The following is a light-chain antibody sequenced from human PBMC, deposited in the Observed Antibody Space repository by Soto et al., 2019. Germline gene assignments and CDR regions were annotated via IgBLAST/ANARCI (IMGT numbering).Light chain of an antibody. CDR3: NSYPSKCTGV. Sequence: QSALTQPASVYGSPGQSITISCTGTSSDVGGYNYVSWYQHHPGKAPKLIIYEVSNRPSGVSNRFSGSKSGNTASLTISGLQAEDEADYYCNSYPSKCTGVFGPGTKLTVL. CDR2: EVS. CDR1: SSDVGGYNY. V-gene: IGLV2-14*01. J-gene: IGLJ1*01.